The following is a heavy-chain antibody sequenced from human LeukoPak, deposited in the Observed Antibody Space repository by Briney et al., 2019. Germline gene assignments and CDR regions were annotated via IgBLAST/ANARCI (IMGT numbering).Heavy chain of an antibody. J-gene: IGHJ4*02. CDR2: VSSSGANT. CDR3: AKDIQGSY. CDR1: GFSFRSYS. V-gene: IGHV3-23*01. Sequence: GGSLRLSCVGTGFSFRSYSMNWVRQAPGKGLEWVSLVSSSGANTYYADSVKGRFTISRDNSKNTVYLQMNSLRAEDTAIYYCAKDIQGSYWGQGTLVTVSS. D-gene: IGHD2-21*01.